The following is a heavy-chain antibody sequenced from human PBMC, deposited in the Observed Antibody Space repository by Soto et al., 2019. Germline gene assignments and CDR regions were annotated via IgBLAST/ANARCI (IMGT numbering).Heavy chain of an antibody. D-gene: IGHD1-26*01. Sequence: RRLSCSASGFTFSSYAMHWVRQAPGKGLEYVSAISSNGGSTYYADSVKGRFTISRDNSKNTLYLQMSGLRAEDTAVYYCVKGIVGATTDYVDDRGKGTLVTDSP. J-gene: IGHJ4*02. V-gene: IGHV3-64D*06. CDR3: VKGIVGATTDYVDD. CDR1: GFTFSSYA. CDR2: ISSNGGST.